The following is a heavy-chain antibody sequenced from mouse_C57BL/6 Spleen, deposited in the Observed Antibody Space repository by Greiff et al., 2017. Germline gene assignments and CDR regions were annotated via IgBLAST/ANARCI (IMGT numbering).Heavy chain of an antibody. D-gene: IGHD2-4*01. V-gene: IGHV1-81*01. CDR3: ARGEDYGGFDV. CDR2: IYPRSGNT. CDR1: GYTFTSYG. Sequence: QVHVKQSGAELARPGASVKLSCKASGYTFTSYGISWVKQRTGQGLEWIGEIYPRSGNTYYNEKFKGKATLTADTSSSTAYMELRSLTSEDSAVYFCARGEDYGGFDVWGTGTTLTVSS. J-gene: IGHJ1*03.